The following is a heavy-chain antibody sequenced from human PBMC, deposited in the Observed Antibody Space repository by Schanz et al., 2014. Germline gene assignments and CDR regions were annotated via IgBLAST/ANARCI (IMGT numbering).Heavy chain of an antibody. CDR1: GYTFTDYG. CDR3: ARDRRRYCSTASCLHDNWFDP. CDR2: MNPDSGNT. Sequence: QVQVVQSGAEVKKPGASVKVSCKASGYTFTDYGVIWVRQAPGQGLEWMGWMNPDSGNTGYAQKFQGRVTMTRNTSISTAYMELSSLRSDDTAVYYCARDRRRYCSTASCLHDNWFDPWGQGTLVIVSS. D-gene: IGHD2-2*01. V-gene: IGHV1-8*02. J-gene: IGHJ5*02.